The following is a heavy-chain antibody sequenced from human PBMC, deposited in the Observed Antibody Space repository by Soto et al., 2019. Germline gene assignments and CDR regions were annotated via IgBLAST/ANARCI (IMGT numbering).Heavy chain of an antibody. D-gene: IGHD6-19*01. CDR3: ARTPGIAVDGTGFDY. Sequence: QVQLQESGPGLVKPSETLSLTCTVSGGSISSYYWSWIRQPPGKGLEWIGYIYYSGSTNYNPSLKSRATLSVDTSKNQFSLKLSSVTAADTAVYFCARTPGIAVDGTGFDYWGQGTLVTVSS. V-gene: IGHV4-59*08. J-gene: IGHJ4*02. CDR1: GGSISSYY. CDR2: IYYSGST.